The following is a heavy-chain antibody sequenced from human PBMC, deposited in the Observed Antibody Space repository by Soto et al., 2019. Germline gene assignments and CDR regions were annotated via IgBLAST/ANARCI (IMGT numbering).Heavy chain of an antibody. V-gene: IGHV4-30-2*01. CDR3: ARGADSSGYLESYFDY. CDR2: IYHSGST. CDR1: GGSISSGGYS. Sequence: SETLSVTCAVSGGSISSGGYSWSWIRQPPGKGLEWIGYIYHSGSTYYNPSLKSRVTISVDRSKNQFSLKLSSVTAADTAVYYCARGADSSGYLESYFDYWGQGTLVTVSS. D-gene: IGHD3-22*01. J-gene: IGHJ4*02.